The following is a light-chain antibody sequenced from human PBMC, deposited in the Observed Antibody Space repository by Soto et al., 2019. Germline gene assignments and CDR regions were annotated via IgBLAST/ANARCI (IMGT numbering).Light chain of an antibody. CDR1: QSLDYN. CDR3: QQYNNWPRT. V-gene: IGKV3-15*01. CDR2: GAS. Sequence: EIVMTQSPATLSVSLGERATLSCRAGQSLDYNLAWYQPKPGQAPRLLIYGASARATGVPARFSGSGSGTEFTLTISSLQSEDFAVYYCQQYNNWPRTFGQGTKGDIK. J-gene: IGKJ1*01.